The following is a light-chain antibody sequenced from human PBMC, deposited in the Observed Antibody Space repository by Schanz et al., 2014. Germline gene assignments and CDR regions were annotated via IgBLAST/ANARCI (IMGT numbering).Light chain of an antibody. CDR1: QSISHW. Sequence: DIQMTQSPSTLSASVGDRVTITCRASQSISHWLAWYQQKPGKAPKLLIYKASSLESGVPSRFSGSGSGTEFTLTITSLQPDDFATYYCQQLNSYPLTFGQGTRLEIK. CDR2: KAS. CDR3: QQLNSYPLT. J-gene: IGKJ5*01. V-gene: IGKV1-5*03.